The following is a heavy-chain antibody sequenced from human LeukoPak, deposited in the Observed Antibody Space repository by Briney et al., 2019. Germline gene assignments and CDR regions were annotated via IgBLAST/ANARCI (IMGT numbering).Heavy chain of an antibody. CDR2: CDPEDGET. Sequence: GASVKVSCKVSGYTLTGLSMHWVRPAPGKGLEWMGGCDPEDGETIYAQKFQGRVTMTEDTSTDTAYMELSSLRSEDTAVYYCVLQGPLDAFDIWGQGTMVTVSS. CDR3: VLQGPLDAFDI. CDR1: GYTLTGLS. V-gene: IGHV1-24*01. J-gene: IGHJ3*02. D-gene: IGHD2-15*01.